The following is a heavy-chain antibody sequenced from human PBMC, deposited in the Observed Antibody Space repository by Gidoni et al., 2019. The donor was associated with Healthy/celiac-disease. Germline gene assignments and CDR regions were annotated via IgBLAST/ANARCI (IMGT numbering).Heavy chain of an antibody. V-gene: IGHV3-21*01. J-gene: IGHJ4*02. CDR2: ISSSSSYI. CDR3: ARGGSSGWYDY. Sequence: EVQLVESGGGLVKPGGSLRLSCAASGLTFSSYSMNWVRQAPGKGLEWVSSISSSSSYIYYADSVKGRFTISRDNAKNSLYLQMNSLRAEDTAVYYCARGGSSGWYDYWGQGTLVTVSS. D-gene: IGHD6-19*01. CDR1: GLTFSSYS.